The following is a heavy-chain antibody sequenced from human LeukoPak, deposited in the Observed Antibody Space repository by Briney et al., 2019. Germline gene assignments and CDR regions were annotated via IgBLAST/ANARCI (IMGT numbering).Heavy chain of an antibody. V-gene: IGHV1-69*13. D-gene: IGHD4-17*01. CDR3: AKHDYGDYGRGYFDY. J-gene: IGHJ4*02. CDR2: IIPTFGTA. Sequence: ASVKVSCKASGGTFSSYAISWVRQAPGQGLEWMGGIIPTFGTANYAQKFQGRVTITADESTSTAYMELSSLRSEDTAVYYCAKHDYGDYGRGYFDYWGQGTLVTVSS. CDR1: GGTFSSYA.